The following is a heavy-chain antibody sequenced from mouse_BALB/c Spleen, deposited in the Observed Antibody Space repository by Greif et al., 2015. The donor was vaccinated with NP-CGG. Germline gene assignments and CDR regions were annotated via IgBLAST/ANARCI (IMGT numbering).Heavy chain of an antibody. J-gene: IGHJ1*01. CDR1: GFNIKDTY. Sequence: VQLQQPGAELVKPGASVKLSCTASGFNIKDTYMHWVKQRPEQGLEWIGRIDPANGNTKYDPKFQGKATITADTSSNTAYLQLSSLTSEDTAVYYCARSGYYCSSYWYFDVWGAGTTVTVSS. CDR2: IDPANGNT. D-gene: IGHD1-1*01. CDR3: ARSGYYCSSYWYFDV. V-gene: IGHV14-3*02.